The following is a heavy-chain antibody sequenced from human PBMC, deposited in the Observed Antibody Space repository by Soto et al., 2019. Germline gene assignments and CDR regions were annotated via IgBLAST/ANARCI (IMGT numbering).Heavy chain of an antibody. CDR2: ISWNSGDI. J-gene: IGHJ4*02. V-gene: IGHV3-9*01. CDR1: GFTFDDYG. D-gene: IGHD2-15*01. CDR3: TKEEGG. Sequence: EVQLVESGGGLVQPGRSLRLSCAASGFTFDDYGMHWVRQAPGKGLEWDSGISWNSGDIAYADSVKGRFTISRDNAKNSLHLQMNSLRAEDTALYYCTKEEGGWGQGTLVTVPS.